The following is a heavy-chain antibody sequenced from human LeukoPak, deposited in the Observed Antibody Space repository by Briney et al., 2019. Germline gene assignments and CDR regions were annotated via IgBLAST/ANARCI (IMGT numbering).Heavy chain of an antibody. CDR3: AKEESGVPAAN. V-gene: IGHV3-23*01. D-gene: IGHD2-2*01. Sequence: PGGSLRLSCVASGFTFTRYAMGWVRQAPGKGPEWVSAISGSGGKTYYADSVKGRFTISRDNSKNTLYLQLNSLRAEDTAIYYCAKEESGVPAANWGQGTLVIVSS. CDR2: ISGSGGKT. J-gene: IGHJ4*02. CDR1: GFTFTRYA.